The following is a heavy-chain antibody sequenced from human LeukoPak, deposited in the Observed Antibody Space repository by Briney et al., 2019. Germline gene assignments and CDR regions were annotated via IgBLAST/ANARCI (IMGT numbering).Heavy chain of an antibody. D-gene: IGHD2-2*02. CDR1: GGSVSSGDYY. V-gene: IGHV4-61*08. CDR3: ATYTPYCSSTSCYTGAFDI. Sequence: SETLSLTCTVSGGSVSSGDYYWSWIRQPPGKGLQWIGYIYYSGSTYYNPSLKSRVTISLDTSKNQFSLELNSMTAADTAVYYCATYTPYCSSTSCYTGAFDIWGQGTMVTVSS. CDR2: IYYSGST. J-gene: IGHJ3*02.